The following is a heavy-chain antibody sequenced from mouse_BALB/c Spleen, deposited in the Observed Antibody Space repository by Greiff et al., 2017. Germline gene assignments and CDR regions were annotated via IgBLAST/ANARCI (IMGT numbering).Heavy chain of an antibody. J-gene: IGHJ2*01. CDR1: GYSFTGYY. CDR3: ARGGAARAHFDY. CDR2: INPYNGAT. D-gene: IGHD3-1*01. Sequence: VQLQQSGPELVKPGASVKISCKASGYSFTGYYMHWVKQSHVKSLEWIGRINPYNGATSYNQNFKDKASLTVDKSSSTAYMELHSLTSEDSAVYYCARGGAARAHFDYWGQGTTLTVSS. V-gene: IGHV1-31*01.